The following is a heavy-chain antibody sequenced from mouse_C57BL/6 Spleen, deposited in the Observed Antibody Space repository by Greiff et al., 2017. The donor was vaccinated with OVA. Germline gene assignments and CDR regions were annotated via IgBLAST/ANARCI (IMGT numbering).Heavy chain of an antibody. CDR3: ARRYGDDDEEDAMDD. D-gene: IGHD2-2*01. Sequence: EVQLQQSGGGLVQPGGSLKLSCAASGFTFSDYYMYWVRQTPEKRLEWVAYISNGGGSTYYPDTVKGRFTISRDNAKNTLYLQMRGLKSECTAMYDCARRYGDDDEEDAMDDWGQGTSVTVSS. V-gene: IGHV5-12*01. CDR1: GFTFSDYY. J-gene: IGHJ4*01. CDR2: ISNGGGST.